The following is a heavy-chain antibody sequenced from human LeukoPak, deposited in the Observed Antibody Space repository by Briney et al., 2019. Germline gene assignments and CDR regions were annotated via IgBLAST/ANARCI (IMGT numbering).Heavy chain of an antibody. V-gene: IGHV3-48*03. CDR3: AKDFKSSGWYVLPYFDY. Sequence: GGSLRLSCAVSGFTFSNFEMNWVRQAPEKGLEWVSYISRGGTTIYYADSVKGRFTISRDNSKNTLYLQMSSLRAEDTAVYYCAKDFKSSGWYVLPYFDYWGQGTLVTVSS. D-gene: IGHD6-19*01. CDR1: GFTFSNFE. CDR2: ISRGGTTI. J-gene: IGHJ4*02.